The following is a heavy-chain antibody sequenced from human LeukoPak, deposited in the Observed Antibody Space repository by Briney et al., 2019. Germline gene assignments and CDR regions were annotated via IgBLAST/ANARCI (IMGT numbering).Heavy chain of an antibody. J-gene: IGHJ6*02. CDR3: AKDPRIQLWFVRASGSYYGMDV. V-gene: IGHV3-23*01. Sequence: GGSLRLSCAASGFTFSSYAMSWVRQAPGKGLEWVSAISGSGGSTYYADSVKGRFTISRDNSKNTLYLQMNSLRAEDTAVYYCAKDPRIQLWFVRASGSYYGMDVWGQGTTVTVSS. CDR1: GFTFSSYA. D-gene: IGHD5-18*01. CDR2: ISGSGGST.